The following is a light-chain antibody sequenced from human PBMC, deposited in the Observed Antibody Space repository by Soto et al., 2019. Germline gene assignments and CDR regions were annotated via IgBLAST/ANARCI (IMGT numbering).Light chain of an antibody. Sequence: QSALTQPASVSGSPGQSITISCTGTSSDVGGYNYVSWYQQHPGKAPKLMIYEVSNRPSGISDRFSGSKSGNTASLTISGLQAEDEADYYCPSYTSSSTYVVFGGGTKLTVL. CDR2: EVS. CDR3: PSYTSSSTYVV. CDR1: SSDVGGYNY. V-gene: IGLV2-14*01. J-gene: IGLJ2*01.